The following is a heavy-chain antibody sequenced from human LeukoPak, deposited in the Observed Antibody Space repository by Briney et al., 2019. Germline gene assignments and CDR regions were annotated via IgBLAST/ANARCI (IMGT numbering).Heavy chain of an antibody. Sequence: GGSLRLSCAASGFTFSSYSMNWVRQAPGKGLEWVSYISSSSSTIYYADSVKGRFTISRDNSKNTLYLQMNSLRAEDTAVYYCAKDHRGYCSSTSCYSPLDWGQGTLVTVSS. J-gene: IGHJ4*02. V-gene: IGHV3-48*01. CDR1: GFTFSSYS. CDR3: AKDHRGYCSSTSCYSPLD. D-gene: IGHD2-2*01. CDR2: ISSSSSTI.